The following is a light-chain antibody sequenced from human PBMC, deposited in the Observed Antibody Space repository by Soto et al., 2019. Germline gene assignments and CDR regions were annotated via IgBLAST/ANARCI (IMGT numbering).Light chain of an antibody. CDR1: QSVSRN. CDR3: HQYNNWPPT. Sequence: EIVMTQSPATLSVSPGERATLSCRASQSVSRNLAWYQQKPGQAPRLLIYGASTRVTGIPARFSGSGSGTEFTLTISSLQSGDFAVYYCHQYNNWPPTFGRGTKVEIK. CDR2: GAS. J-gene: IGKJ1*01. V-gene: IGKV3-15*01.